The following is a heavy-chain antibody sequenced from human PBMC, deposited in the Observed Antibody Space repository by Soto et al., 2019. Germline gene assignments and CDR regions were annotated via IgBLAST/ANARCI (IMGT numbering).Heavy chain of an antibody. CDR3: ARDRAIGGSCLFDY. Sequence: SETLSLTCTVSGGSISSGDYYWSWIRQPPGKGLEWIGYIYYSGSTYYNPSLKSRVTISVDTSKNQFSLKLSSVTAADTAVYYCARDRAIGGSCLFDYWGQGTLVTVSS. D-gene: IGHD2-15*01. J-gene: IGHJ4*02. CDR2: IYYSGST. V-gene: IGHV4-30-4*01. CDR1: GGSISSGDYY.